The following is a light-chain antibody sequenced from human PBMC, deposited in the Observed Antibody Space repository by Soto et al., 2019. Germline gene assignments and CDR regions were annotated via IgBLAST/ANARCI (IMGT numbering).Light chain of an antibody. Sequence: QSPLTQPASVSGSPGQTITISCTGTSSDVGGYNYLSWYQQHPGKAPKVMIYEVSNRPSGVSNRFSGSKSGNTASLTISGLQAEDGADYFCSSYTTSGTPVFGGGTKVTVL. J-gene: IGLJ3*02. CDR3: SSYTTSGTPV. CDR2: EVS. V-gene: IGLV2-14*01. CDR1: SSDVGGYNY.